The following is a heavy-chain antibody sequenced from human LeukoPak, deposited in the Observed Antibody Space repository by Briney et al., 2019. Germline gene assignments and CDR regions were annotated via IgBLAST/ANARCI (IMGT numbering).Heavy chain of an antibody. CDR1: GFTFSSYA. J-gene: IGHJ5*02. V-gene: IGHV3-30*04. CDR2: ISYDGSNK. Sequence: GRSLRLSCAASGFTFSSYAMHWVRQAPGKGLEWVAVISYDGSNKYYADSVKGRFTISRDNSKNTLYLQMNSLRAEDTAVYYCAREEVRGVILYNWFDHWGQGTLVTVSS. D-gene: IGHD3-10*01. CDR3: AREEVRGVILYNWFDH.